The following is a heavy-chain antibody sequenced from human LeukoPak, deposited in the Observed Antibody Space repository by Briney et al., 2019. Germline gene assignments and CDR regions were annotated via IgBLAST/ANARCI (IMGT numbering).Heavy chain of an antibody. CDR1: GYTFTGYY. CDR3: ARAMVRGVITISIDY. CDR2: INPNSGGT. Sequence: ASVKVSCKASGYTFTGYYMYWVRQAPGQGLEWMGWINPNSGGTNYAQKFQGRVTMTRDTSISTAYMELSRLRSDDTAVYYCARAMVRGVITISIDYWGQGTLVTVSS. J-gene: IGHJ4*02. V-gene: IGHV1-2*02. D-gene: IGHD3-10*01.